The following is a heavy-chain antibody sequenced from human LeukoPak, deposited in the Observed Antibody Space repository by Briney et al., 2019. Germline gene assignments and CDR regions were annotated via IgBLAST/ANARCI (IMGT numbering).Heavy chain of an antibody. J-gene: IGHJ4*02. D-gene: IGHD1-14*01. CDR1: AFPFSTYV. CDR3: AKGGLTTPLHY. CDR2: ISGDGART. Sequence: GGSLRLSCAASAFPFSTYVMSWVRQAPGGGLEWISSISGDGARTYYTNSVKGRFTIFRDNPKNTLFLQVNNLRVEDTAVYYCAKGGLTTPLHYWGQGTLVTVSS. V-gene: IGHV3-23*01.